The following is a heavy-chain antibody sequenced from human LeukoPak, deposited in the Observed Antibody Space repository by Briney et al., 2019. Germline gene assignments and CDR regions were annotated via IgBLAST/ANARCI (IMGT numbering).Heavy chain of an antibody. V-gene: IGHV3-13*01. D-gene: IGHD5-18*01. Sequence: GGSLRLSCAASGFTFSSYDMHWVRQVTGKGLEWVSAIDTAGDTYYPGSVKGRFTISRENAKNSLYLQMNSLRAGDTAVYYCTLSYGRGFNYYGMDVWGQGTTVTVSS. CDR2: IDTAGDT. CDR3: TLSYGRGFNYYGMDV. J-gene: IGHJ6*02. CDR1: GFTFSSYD.